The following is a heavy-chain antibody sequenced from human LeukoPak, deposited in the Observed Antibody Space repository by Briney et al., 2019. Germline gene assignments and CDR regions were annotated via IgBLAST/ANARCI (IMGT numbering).Heavy chain of an antibody. J-gene: IGHJ4*02. CDR3: ARDLKQLAHYFDY. CDR2: ITISGNTA. V-gene: IGHV3-23*01. CDR1: GFTFSNYA. Sequence: GGSLRLSCLASGFTFSNYAMSWVRQAPGKGLEWVSGITISGNTAYYADSVKGRFTISGDNAKNSLYLQMNSLRAEDTAVYYCARDLKQLAHYFDYWGQGTLVTVSS. D-gene: IGHD6-6*01.